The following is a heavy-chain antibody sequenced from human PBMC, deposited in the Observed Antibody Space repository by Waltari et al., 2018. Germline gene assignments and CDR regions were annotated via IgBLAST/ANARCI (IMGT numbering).Heavy chain of an antibody. CDR2: ISGRGGRR. V-gene: IGHV3-23*01. CDR1: GFTFSSYA. J-gene: IGHJ4*02. D-gene: IGHD6-6*01. CDR3: AKDGLDSSSPTPGYFDY. Sequence: EVQLLESGGGLVQPGGSLRLYCAASGFTFSSYAMSWVRQAPGKGLEWVSAISGRGGRRYYADSVKGRFTISRDNSKKTLYLQMNSLRAEDTAVYYCAKDGLDSSSPTPGYFDYWGQGTLVTVSS.